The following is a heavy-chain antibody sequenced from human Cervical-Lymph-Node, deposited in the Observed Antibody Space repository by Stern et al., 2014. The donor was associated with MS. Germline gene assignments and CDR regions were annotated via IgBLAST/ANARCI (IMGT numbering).Heavy chain of an antibody. J-gene: IGHJ4*02. Sequence: VQLVESGSELKKPGASVKVSCKASGYTLTNYPMNWVRQAPGQGLEWMGLINTNTGNSTYAQGFTGRFVFSLDNSVSTAYLQISSLKAEDAAVYYCARDFVDTAMITRSDYLDCWGQGTLVTVSS. CDR2: INTNTGNS. CDR3: ARDFVDTAMITRSDYLDC. D-gene: IGHD5-18*01. CDR1: GYTLTNYP. V-gene: IGHV7-4-1*02.